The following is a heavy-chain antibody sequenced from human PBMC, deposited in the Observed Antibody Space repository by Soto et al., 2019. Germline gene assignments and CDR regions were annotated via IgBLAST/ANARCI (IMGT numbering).Heavy chain of an antibody. CDR1: GYTFIDYY. V-gene: IGHV1-2*04. Sequence: QVQLLQSGAEVKKPGASVKVSCKASGYTFIDYYMHWVRQAPGQGPAGMGCINPKGGSTKYAQKLQDWVTRTWDTSISTAYMELNRLRADDTAVYYCERESVALTKGFDYWGQGTLVTVSS. D-gene: IGHD2-8*01. J-gene: IGHJ4*02. CDR2: INPKGGST. CDR3: ERESVALTKGFDY.